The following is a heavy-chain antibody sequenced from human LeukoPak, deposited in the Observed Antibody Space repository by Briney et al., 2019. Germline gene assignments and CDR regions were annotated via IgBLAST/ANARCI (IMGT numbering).Heavy chain of an antibody. CDR2: ISGSGDST. CDR3: ARDRGYSCGY. J-gene: IGHJ4*02. Sequence: GGSLRLSCAASGFTFSSYAMNWVRRAPGKGLEWVSTISGSGDSTYYADSVKGRFTISRDNSKNTLYLQMNSLRAEDTAVYYCARDRGYSCGYWGQGTLVTVS. CDR1: GFTFSSYA. D-gene: IGHD5-18*01. V-gene: IGHV3-23*01.